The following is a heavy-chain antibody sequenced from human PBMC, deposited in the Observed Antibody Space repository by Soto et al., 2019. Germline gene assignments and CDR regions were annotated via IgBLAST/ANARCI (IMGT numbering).Heavy chain of an antibody. CDR2: ISAYNGNT. J-gene: IGHJ4*02. D-gene: IGHD6-19*01. Sequence: KGAGASVKVSCKASGYTFTSYGISWVRQAPGQGLEWMGWISAYNGNTNYAQKLQGRVTMTTDTSTSTAYMELRSLRSDDTAVYYCARRGAVAGPVPFDYWGQGTLVTVSS. CDR1: GYTFTSYG. V-gene: IGHV1-18*01. CDR3: ARRGAVAGPVPFDY.